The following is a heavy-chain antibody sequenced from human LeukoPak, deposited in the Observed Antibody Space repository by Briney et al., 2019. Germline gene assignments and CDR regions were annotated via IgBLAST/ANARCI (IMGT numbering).Heavy chain of an antibody. D-gene: IGHD6-13*01. CDR2: ISYDGSNK. CDR3: ARDGVRIAATGTYY. Sequence: GRSLRLSCAVAGFTFSSYAMHWVRHAAGTGREWVAVISYDGSNKYYADSVKGRFTISIDYSKNTLYLQMNSLRAEDTAVYYCARDGVRIAATGTYYWGQGTLVTVSS. V-gene: IGHV3-30*04. CDR1: GFTFSSYA. J-gene: IGHJ4*02.